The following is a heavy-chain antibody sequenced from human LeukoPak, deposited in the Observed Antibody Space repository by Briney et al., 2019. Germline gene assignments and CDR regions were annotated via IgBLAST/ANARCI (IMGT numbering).Heavy chain of an antibody. V-gene: IGHV4-39*01. CDR2: IYYTGNT. CDR3: ARQTGSGLFTLP. J-gene: IGHJ4*02. CDR1: GVSISSSNSY. Sequence: PSETLSLTCTVSGVSISSSNSYWGWIRQPPGKGLEWVGSIYYTGNTYYNASLKSRVTISIDTSKNQISLRLTSVTATDTAMYYCARQTGSGLFTLPGGQGTLVTVSS. D-gene: IGHD3/OR15-3a*01.